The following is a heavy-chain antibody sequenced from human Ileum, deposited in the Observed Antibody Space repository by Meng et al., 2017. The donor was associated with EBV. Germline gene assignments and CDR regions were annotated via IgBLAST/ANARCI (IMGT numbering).Heavy chain of an antibody. V-gene: IGHV3-11*01. CDR3: VYSSSFH. Sequence: QFERAASGGVLVKPGGSLRLSGAASGFTFSNYYMNWIRQAPGKGLEWVSFISSTGSTTYYADSVKGQFTVSRDNAKNSLFLQMHSLRAEDTAVYYCVYSSSFHWGQGTLVTVSS. CDR1: GFTFSNYY. D-gene: IGHD6-13*01. CDR2: ISSTGSTT. J-gene: IGHJ4*02.